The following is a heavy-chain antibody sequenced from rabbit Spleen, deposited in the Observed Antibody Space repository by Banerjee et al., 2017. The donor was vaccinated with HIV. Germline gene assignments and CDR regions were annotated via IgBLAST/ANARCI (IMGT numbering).Heavy chain of an antibody. Sequence: QSLEESGGDLVKPGASLTLTCTASGFSFSSNYYMCWVRQAPGKGLEWIACIYAASSGNTYYATWAKGRFTISKTSSTTVTLQMTSLTAADTATYFCTRDTDVNSNGVGYATGFNLWGPGTLVTVS. D-gene: IGHD6-1*01. V-gene: IGHV1S40*01. CDR1: GFSFSSNYY. J-gene: IGHJ4*01. CDR3: TRDTDVNSNGVGYATGFNL. CDR2: IYAASSGNT.